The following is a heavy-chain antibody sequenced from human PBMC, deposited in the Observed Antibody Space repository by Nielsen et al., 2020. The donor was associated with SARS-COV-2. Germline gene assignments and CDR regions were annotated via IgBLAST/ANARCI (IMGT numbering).Heavy chain of an antibody. J-gene: IGHJ6*02. D-gene: IGHD3-10*01. V-gene: IGHV5-51*01. CDR3: ARSQVRGGNFYYGMDV. CDR2: IYPGSGDSDT. CDR1: GYSFSSYS. Sequence: GESLKISCKGSGYSFSSYSIAWVRQMPGKGLELMGFIYPGSGDSDTRYSPSFQGQVTISADKSISTAYLQWSSLKASDTAMYYCARSQVRGGNFYYGMDVWGQGTTVTVSS.